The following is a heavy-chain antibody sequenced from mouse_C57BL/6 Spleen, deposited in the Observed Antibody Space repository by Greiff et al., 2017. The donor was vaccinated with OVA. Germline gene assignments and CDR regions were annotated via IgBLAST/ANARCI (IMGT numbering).Heavy chain of an antibody. V-gene: IGHV5-6*02. J-gene: IGHJ3*01. Sequence: DVMLVESGGDLVKPGGSLKLSCAASGFTFSSYGMSWVRQTPDKRLEWVATISSGGSYTYYPDSVKGRFTISRDNAKNTLYLQMSSLKSEDTAMYYCARHEGAWFAYWGQGTLVTVSA. CDR1: GFTFSSYG. CDR2: ISSGGSYT. CDR3: ARHEGAWFAY.